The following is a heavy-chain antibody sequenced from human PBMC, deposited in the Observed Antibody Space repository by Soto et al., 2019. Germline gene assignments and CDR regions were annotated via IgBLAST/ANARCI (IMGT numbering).Heavy chain of an antibody. V-gene: IGHV2-5*02. CDR2: IFWDDDK. CDR1: GLSLSSSGVA. Sequence: QITLKESGPTLVKPTQTLTLTCTFSGLSLSSSGVAVGWVRQPPGKALEWLALIFWDDDKRYSPALKSRLTVSKYTSKNQVVFTMTNVDPVDTGTYYCAHGTTMTTLLAYWGQGTPVSVSS. J-gene: IGHJ4*02. D-gene: IGHD1-1*01. CDR3: AHGTTMTTLLAY.